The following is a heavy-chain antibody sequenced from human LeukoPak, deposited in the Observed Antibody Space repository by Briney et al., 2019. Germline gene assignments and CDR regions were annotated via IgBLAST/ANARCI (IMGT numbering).Heavy chain of an antibody. Sequence: GGSLRLSCAASGFTFSSYGMRWVRQAPGKGLEWVANIKQDGSEKYYADSVKGRFTISRDNAKNSLYLQMNSLRAEDTAVYYCARVDMVRGVIMGAFDYWGQGTLVTVSS. CDR3: ARVDMVRGVIMGAFDY. V-gene: IGHV3-7*01. D-gene: IGHD3-10*01. CDR1: GFTFSSYG. CDR2: IKQDGSEK. J-gene: IGHJ4*02.